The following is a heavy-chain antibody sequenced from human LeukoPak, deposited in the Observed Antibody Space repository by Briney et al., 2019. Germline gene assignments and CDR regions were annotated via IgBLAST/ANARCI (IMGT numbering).Heavy chain of an antibody. D-gene: IGHD3-10*01. CDR1: GGTFSGYY. CDR2: INHSGST. Sequence: SETLSLTCAVYGGTFSGYYWSWIRQPPGKGLEWIGEINHSGSTNYNPSLKSRVTISVDTSKNQFSLKLSSVTAADTAVYYCARVKGVKGTSWFDPWGQGTLVTVSS. CDR3: ARVKGVKGTSWFDP. J-gene: IGHJ5*02. V-gene: IGHV4-34*01.